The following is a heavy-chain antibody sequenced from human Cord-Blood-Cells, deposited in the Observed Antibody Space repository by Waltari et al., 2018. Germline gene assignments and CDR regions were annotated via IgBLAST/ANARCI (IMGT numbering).Heavy chain of an antibody. J-gene: IGHJ4*02. D-gene: IGHD6-13*01. CDR3: ARAGYSSSPKSYYFDY. CDR1: GGSISSYS. V-gene: IGHV4-59*01. Sequence: QVQLQESGPGLVKPSETLSLTCTVSGGSISSYSWSWIRQPPGKGLEWIGYIYYSGSTNYNPSLKSRVTISVDTSKNQFSLKLSSVTAADTAVYYCARAGYSSSPKSYYFDYWGQGTLVTVSS. CDR2: IYYSGST.